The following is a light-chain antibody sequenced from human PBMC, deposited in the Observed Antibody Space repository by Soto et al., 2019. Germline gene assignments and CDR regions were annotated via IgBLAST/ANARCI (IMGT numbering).Light chain of an antibody. J-gene: IGLJ1*01. CDR2: DVS. Sequence: QSVLTQPASVPGSPGQSITISCTGTSSDVGGYKYVSWYQQYPGKAPKLMIYDVSNRPSGVSNRFSGSKSGNTASLTISGLQAEDEADYYCSSYTSSSSYVFGTGTKVTVL. V-gene: IGLV2-14*03. CDR3: SSYTSSSSYV. CDR1: SSDVGGYKY.